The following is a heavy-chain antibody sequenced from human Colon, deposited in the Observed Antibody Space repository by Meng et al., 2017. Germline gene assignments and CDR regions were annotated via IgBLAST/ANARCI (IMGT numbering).Heavy chain of an antibody. D-gene: IGHD7-27*01. CDR3: ARSGLTWANFHH. Sequence: QLEESGGGLVQPGGSLRLSCAASGFSFNWYAVHWVRQAPGKGLEWVAVTSSDGKNQAYADSVKGRFTISRDTSKNTVILEMNSLRSEDTAVYYCARSGLTWANFHHWGQGTLVTVSS. V-gene: IGHV3-30*01. CDR2: TSSDGKNQ. J-gene: IGHJ4*02. CDR1: GFSFNWYA.